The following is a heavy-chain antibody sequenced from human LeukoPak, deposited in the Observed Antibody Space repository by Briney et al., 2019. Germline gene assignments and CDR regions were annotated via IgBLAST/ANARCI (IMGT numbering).Heavy chain of an antibody. CDR1: GFTFSNYA. CDR3: AKSTSPLYYYYGMDV. D-gene: IGHD2-2*01. CDR2: ISGSGGST. J-gene: IGHJ6*02. Sequence: GGSLRLSCAASGFTFSNYAMSWVRQTPGKGLEWVSTISGSGGSTYYADSVKGRFTISRDNSKNTLYLQLNSLRAEDTAVYYCAKSTSPLYYYYGMDVWGQGTTVTVSS. V-gene: IGHV3-23*01.